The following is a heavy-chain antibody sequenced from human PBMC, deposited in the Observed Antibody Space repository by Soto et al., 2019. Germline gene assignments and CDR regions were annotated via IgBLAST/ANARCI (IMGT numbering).Heavy chain of an antibody. D-gene: IGHD2-15*01. CDR2: ISSDIVTV. CDR3: AIDRRYAEYSIDY. CDR1: GFAFSSYA. Sequence: EVQLVESGGGLVQPGGSLRLSCAASGFAFSSYAMSWVRQAPGKGLEFISYISSDIVTVHYAGSVKGRFTISRDNAQNSLYLQISSLRDEDTAVYYCAIDRRYAEYSIDYWGQGTLVTVSS. V-gene: IGHV3-48*02. J-gene: IGHJ4*02.